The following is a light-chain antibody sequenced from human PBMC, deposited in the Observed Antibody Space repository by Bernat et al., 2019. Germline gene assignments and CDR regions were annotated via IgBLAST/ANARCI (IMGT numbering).Light chain of an antibody. CDR2: SNN. CDR1: SSNIGSNT. CDR3: AAWDDSLNGYV. J-gene: IGLJ1*01. Sequence: QSVLIQPPSASGTPCQRVTISCSGSSSNIGSNTVNWYQQLPGTAPKLLIYSNNQRPSGVPDRFSGSKSGTSASLAISGLQSEDEADYYCAAWDDSLNGYVFGTGTKVTVL. V-gene: IGLV1-44*01.